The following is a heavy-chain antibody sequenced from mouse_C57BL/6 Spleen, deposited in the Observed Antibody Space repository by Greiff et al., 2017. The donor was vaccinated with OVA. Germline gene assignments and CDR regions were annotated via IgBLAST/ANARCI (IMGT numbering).Heavy chain of an antibody. J-gene: IGHJ1*03. Sequence: QVQLQQPGAELVRPGSSVKLSCKASGYTFTSYWMHWVKQRPIQGLEWIGNIDPSDSETHYNQKFKDKATLTVDKSSSTAYMQLSSLTSEDYAVYYCARWNDLYWDFDVWGTGTTVTVSS. CDR3: ARWNDLYWDFDV. CDR2: IDPSDSET. CDR1: GYTFTSYW. V-gene: IGHV1-52*01. D-gene: IGHD2-3*01.